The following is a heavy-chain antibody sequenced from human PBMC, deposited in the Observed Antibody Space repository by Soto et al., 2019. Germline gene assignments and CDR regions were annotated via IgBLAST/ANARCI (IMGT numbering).Heavy chain of an antibody. CDR1: GYTFTGYY. D-gene: IGHD4-4*01. CDR2: IDPNGGAT. J-gene: IGHJ6*02. V-gene: IGHV1-2*04. Sequence: ASVKVSCKASGYTFTGYYMHWLRQAPGQRLEWIGWIDPNGGATNYAQKFQGWVTMSRDVPTTTAYMELSNLRSEDTAVYYCVQGYRGVDVWGQGTTVTVSS. CDR3: VQGYRGVDV.